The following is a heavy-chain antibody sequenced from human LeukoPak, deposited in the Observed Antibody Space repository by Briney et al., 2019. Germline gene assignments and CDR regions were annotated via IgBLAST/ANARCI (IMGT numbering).Heavy chain of an antibody. V-gene: IGHV1-8*01. Sequence: ASVKVSCKASGYTFTSYDINWVRQATGQGLEWMGWMNPNSGNTGYAQKFQGRVTITADKSTSTAYMELSSLRSEDTAVYYCARAPITMVRGVMRTYFDYWGQGTLVTVSS. CDR2: MNPNSGNT. J-gene: IGHJ4*02. CDR3: ARAPITMVRGVMRTYFDY. CDR1: GYTFTSYD. D-gene: IGHD3-10*01.